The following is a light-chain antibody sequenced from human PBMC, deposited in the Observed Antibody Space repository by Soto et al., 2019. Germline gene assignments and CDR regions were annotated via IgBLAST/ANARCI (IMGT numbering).Light chain of an antibody. Sequence: EIVLTQSPGSLSLSPGERATLSCRASQSVRSSYLPWYQQKPGQAPRLLIYGASFRATGIPDSFSGSGSGTDFTLTISRPEPEDFAVYYCQQYGNSPLFTCGPATKVDIK. V-gene: IGKV3-20*01. CDR2: GAS. CDR3: QQYGNSPLFT. J-gene: IGKJ3*01. CDR1: QSVRSSY.